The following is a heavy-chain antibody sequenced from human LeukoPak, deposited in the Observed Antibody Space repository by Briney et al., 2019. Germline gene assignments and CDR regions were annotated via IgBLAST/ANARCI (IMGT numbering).Heavy chain of an antibody. CDR3: ARDYYYDGIGSTDSDAFDI. J-gene: IGHJ3*02. CDR1: GFSFSSYS. CDR2: ISSSSSYI. D-gene: IGHD3-22*01. Sequence: PGGSPRLSCAASGFSFSSYSMNWVRQAPGKGLEWVSSISSSSSYIYYADSVKGRFTISRDNAKNSLYLQMNSLRAEDTAVYYCARDYYYDGIGSTDSDAFDIWGQGTMVTVSS. V-gene: IGHV3-21*01.